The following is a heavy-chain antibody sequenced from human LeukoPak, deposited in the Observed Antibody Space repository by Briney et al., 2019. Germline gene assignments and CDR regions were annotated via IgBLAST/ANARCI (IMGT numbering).Heavy chain of an antibody. Sequence: PSETLSLTCTVSGGSISSYYWSWIRQPPGKGLEWIGYIYYSGSTNYNPSLKSRVTISVDTSKNQFSLKLSSVTAADTAVYYCARNVGAFYYYYMDVWGKGTTVTVSS. CDR3: ARNVGAFYYYYMDV. D-gene: IGHD3-3*01. CDR1: GGSISSYY. V-gene: IGHV4-59*01. CDR2: IYYSGST. J-gene: IGHJ6*03.